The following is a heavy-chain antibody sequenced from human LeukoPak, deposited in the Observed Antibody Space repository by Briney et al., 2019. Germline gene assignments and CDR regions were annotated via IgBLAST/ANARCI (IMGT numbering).Heavy chain of an antibody. J-gene: IGHJ6*02. D-gene: IGHD4-17*01. V-gene: IGHV3-30*04. Sequence: GGSLRLSCAASAFTFSTYTMHWVRQAPGKGLEWVSIISYDGGNKYYADSVKGRFTISRDNSKNTLYLQMNSLRAEDTAVYYCVREYGDYGGYCGLHVWGQGTPVTLSS. CDR3: VREYGDYGGYCGLHV. CDR1: AFTFSTYT. CDR2: ISYDGGNK.